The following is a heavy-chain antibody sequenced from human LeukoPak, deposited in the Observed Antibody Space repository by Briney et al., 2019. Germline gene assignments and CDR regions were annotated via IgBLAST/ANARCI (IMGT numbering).Heavy chain of an antibody. CDR1: GYTFTSYD. Sequence: ASVKVSCMASGYTFTSYDINWVRQATGQGLEWMGWMNPNSGNTGYAQKFQGRVTMTRNTSISTAYMELSSLRSEDTAVYYCARGIGYSSSWSGGYWGQGTLVTVSS. CDR3: ARGIGYSSSWSGGY. CDR2: MNPNSGNT. D-gene: IGHD6-13*01. J-gene: IGHJ4*02. V-gene: IGHV1-8*01.